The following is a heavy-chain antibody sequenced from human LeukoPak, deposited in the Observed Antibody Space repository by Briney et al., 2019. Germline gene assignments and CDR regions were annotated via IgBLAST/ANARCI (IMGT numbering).Heavy chain of an antibody. V-gene: IGHV4-34*01. J-gene: IGHJ4*02. CDR3: TRERSTVTFDY. CDR1: GGSFSGYY. CDR2: INHSGST. Sequence: SETLSLTCAVYGGSFSGYYWSWIRQPPGRGLEWIGEINHSGSTNYNPSLKSRVTISVDTSKNQFSLKLSSVTAADTAVYYCTRERSTVTFDYWGQGTLVTASS. D-gene: IGHD4-17*01.